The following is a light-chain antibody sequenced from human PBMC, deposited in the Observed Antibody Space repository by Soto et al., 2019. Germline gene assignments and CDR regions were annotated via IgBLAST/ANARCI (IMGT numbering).Light chain of an antibody. Sequence: ASRRTQSPTSLSASVGDRVIITCRASQDIRNDLVWYQQKPGKAPNLLIYAASSLQSGVPSRFSGGGSGTDFTLTISSLQPEDFATYYCLQDYDFSWTFGQGTKVDIK. CDR1: QDIRND. V-gene: IGKV1-6*01. CDR3: LQDYDFSWT. CDR2: AAS. J-gene: IGKJ1*01.